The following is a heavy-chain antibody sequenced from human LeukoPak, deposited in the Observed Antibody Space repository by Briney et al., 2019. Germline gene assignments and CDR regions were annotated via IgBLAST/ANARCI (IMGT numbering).Heavy chain of an antibody. CDR2: ISSGGSDT. J-gene: IGHJ4*02. D-gene: IGHD1-26*01. CDR3: ARVLGSYAFDY. Sequence: GGSLRLPCAASGFTFSDYYMSWIRQAPGKGLEWVSYISSGGSDTNYADSVKGRFTISRDNTKTSLYLQMNSLRAEDTAVYYCARVLGSYAFDYWGQGILVTVSS. CDR1: GFTFSDYY. V-gene: IGHV3-11*06.